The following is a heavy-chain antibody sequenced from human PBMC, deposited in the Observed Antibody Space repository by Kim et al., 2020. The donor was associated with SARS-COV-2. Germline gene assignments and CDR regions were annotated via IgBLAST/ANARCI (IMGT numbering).Heavy chain of an antibody. V-gene: IGHV4-59*08. CDR2: IFYSGST. Sequence: SQTLSLTCSVSSGSFSSYYWTWIRQPPGKGLEWIGYIFYSGSTNYNPSLKSRVTISVDTSKNQFSLRLSSVTAADTAVYYCARTQDYYDSGGYMYYFDYW. D-gene: IGHD3-22*01. CDR3: ARTQDYYDSGGYMYYFDY. J-gene: IGHJ4*01. CDR1: SGSFSSYY.